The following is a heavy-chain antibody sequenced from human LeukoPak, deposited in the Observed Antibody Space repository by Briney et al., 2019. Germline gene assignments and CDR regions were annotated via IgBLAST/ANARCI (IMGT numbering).Heavy chain of an antibody. Sequence: PGRSLRLSCAASGFTFSSYGMHWVRQAPGKGLEWVAVISYDGSKKYYADSVKGRFTISRDNSKNTLYLQMNSLRSEDTAVYYCATDRIVGAGFNWFDPWGQGTLVTVSS. V-gene: IGHV3-30*03. CDR2: ISYDGSKK. J-gene: IGHJ5*02. CDR3: ATDRIVGAGFNWFDP. CDR1: GFTFSSYG. D-gene: IGHD1-26*01.